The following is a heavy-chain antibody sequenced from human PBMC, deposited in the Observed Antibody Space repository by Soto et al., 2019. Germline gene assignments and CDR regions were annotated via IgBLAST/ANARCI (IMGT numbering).Heavy chain of an antibody. J-gene: IGHJ6*03. D-gene: IGHD2-21*01. CDR3: ARGGISHWAYFYYMDV. CDR1: GGSLSDYF. CDR2: INHLGSI. V-gene: IGHV4-34*01. Sequence: NPSETLSLTCVVSGGSLSDYFWSWIRQPPGMALEWIGEINHLGSINYNPSLKSRVTMSVDTSKNQFSLTLNSVTAADTATYYCARGGISHWAYFYYMDVWDRGTTVTVSS.